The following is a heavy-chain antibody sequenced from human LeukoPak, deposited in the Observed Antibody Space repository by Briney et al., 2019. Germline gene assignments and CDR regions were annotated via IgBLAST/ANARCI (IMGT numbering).Heavy chain of an antibody. D-gene: IGHD6-13*01. J-gene: IGHJ6*03. CDR3: ARADSSSWYNYYYYMDV. V-gene: IGHV1-8*03. CDR1: GYTFTSYD. Sequence: ASVKVSCKASGYTFTSYDINWVRQATGQGLEWMGWMNPNSGNTGYAQKFQGRVTITRNTSISTAYMELSSLRSEDTAVYYCARADSSSWYNYYYYMDVWGKETTVTVSS. CDR2: MNPNSGNT.